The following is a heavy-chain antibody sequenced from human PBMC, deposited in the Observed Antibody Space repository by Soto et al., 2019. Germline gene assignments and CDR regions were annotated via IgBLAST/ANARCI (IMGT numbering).Heavy chain of an antibody. V-gene: IGHV4-30-4*01. CDR1: GGSISSGDYY. J-gene: IGHJ6*02. D-gene: IGHD6-13*01. Sequence: PSETLSLTCTVSGGSISSGDYYWSWIRQPPGKGLEWIGYIYYSGSTYYNPSLKSRVTISVDTSKNQFSLKLSSVTAADTAVYYCARGVAAAGITPYYYGMDVWGQGTTVTVSS. CDR3: ARGVAAAGITPYYYGMDV. CDR2: IYYSGST.